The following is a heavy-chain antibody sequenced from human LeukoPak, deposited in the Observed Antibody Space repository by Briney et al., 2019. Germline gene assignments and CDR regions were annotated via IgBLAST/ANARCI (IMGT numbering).Heavy chain of an antibody. Sequence: PGGSLRLSCAASGFTFSNYGIHWVRQAPGKGLEWAAVILYDGSNKYYADSVQGRFTLSRDNSNNTVYLQMNSLRAEDTAFYYCARKNPLGYYYGMDVWGQGTTVTVSS. CDR3: ARKNPLGYYYGMDV. CDR2: ILYDGSNK. J-gene: IGHJ6*02. CDR1: GFTFSNYG. V-gene: IGHV3-30*03.